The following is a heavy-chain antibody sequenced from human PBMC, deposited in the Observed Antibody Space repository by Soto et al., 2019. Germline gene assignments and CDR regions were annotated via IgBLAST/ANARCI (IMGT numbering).Heavy chain of an antibody. CDR3: ARDSGTNDAFDI. V-gene: IGHV4-59*01. Sequence: PSETLSLTCTVSGGSISSYYWSWIRQPPGKGLEWIGYIYYSGSTSYNPSLKSRVTISVDTSKNQFSLKLSSVTAADTAVYYCARDSGTNDAFDIWGQGTMVTVSS. D-gene: IGHD2-8*01. J-gene: IGHJ3*02. CDR1: GGSISSYY. CDR2: IYYSGST.